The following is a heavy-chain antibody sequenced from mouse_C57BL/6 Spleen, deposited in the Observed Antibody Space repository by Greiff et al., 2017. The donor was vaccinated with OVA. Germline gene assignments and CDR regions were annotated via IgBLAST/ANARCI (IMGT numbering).Heavy chain of an antibody. Sequence: QVQLQQPGAELVRPGSSVKLSCKASGYTFTSYWMHWVKQRPIQGLEWIGNIDPSDSETHYNQKFKDKATLTVDKSSSTAYMQLSSLTSEDSAVYYCAREGYYDGAMDYWGQGTSVTVSS. J-gene: IGHJ4*01. D-gene: IGHD1-1*01. CDR1: GYTFTSYW. CDR3: AREGYYDGAMDY. CDR2: IDPSDSET. V-gene: IGHV1-52*01.